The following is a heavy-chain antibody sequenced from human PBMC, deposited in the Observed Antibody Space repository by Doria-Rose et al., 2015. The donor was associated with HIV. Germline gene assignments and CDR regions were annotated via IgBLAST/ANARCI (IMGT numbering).Heavy chain of an antibody. Sequence: QIALKESGPVLVKPTETLTLTCTVSGVSLSSPGMGVSWIRQPSGKALEWLANIFSDDERSYKTSLRSRLTISRGTSKSQVVLTMTDMDPVDTATYYCARIKSSRWYHKYYFDFWGQGTLVIASA. V-gene: IGHV2-26*01. CDR2: IFSDDER. CDR3: ARIKSSRWYHKYYFDF. CDR1: GVSLSSPGMG. D-gene: IGHD6-13*01. J-gene: IGHJ4*02.